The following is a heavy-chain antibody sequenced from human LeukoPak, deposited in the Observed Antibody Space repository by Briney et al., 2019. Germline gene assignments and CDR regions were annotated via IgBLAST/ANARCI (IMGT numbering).Heavy chain of an antibody. V-gene: IGHV3-30-3*01. Sequence: GRSLRLSCAASGFTFSSYAMHWVRQAPGKGLEWVAVISYDGSNKYYADSVKGRFTISRDNSKNTLYLQMNSLRAEDTAVYYCARDSIVGALFDYWGQGTLVTVSS. CDR3: ARDSIVGALFDY. CDR2: ISYDGSNK. CDR1: GFTFSSYA. D-gene: IGHD1-26*01. J-gene: IGHJ4*02.